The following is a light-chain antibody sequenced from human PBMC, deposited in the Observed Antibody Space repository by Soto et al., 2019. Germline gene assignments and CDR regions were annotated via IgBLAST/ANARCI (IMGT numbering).Light chain of an antibody. Sequence: AIQLTQSPSSLSASVVDRGTITCRARQGISSALAWYQQKPGKAPKLLIYDASSLESGVPSRFIGSGSGTDFTLTISSLQPEDFATYYCQQFNSYPQPFGGGTKVEIK. J-gene: IGKJ4*01. V-gene: IGKV1-13*02. CDR1: QGISSA. CDR2: DAS. CDR3: QQFNSYPQP.